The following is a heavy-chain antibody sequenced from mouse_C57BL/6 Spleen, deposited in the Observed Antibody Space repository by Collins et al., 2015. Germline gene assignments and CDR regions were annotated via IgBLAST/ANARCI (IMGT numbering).Heavy chain of an antibody. Sequence: EVQLRQSGPELVKPGASVKISCKASGYTFTDYYMNWVKQSHGKSLEWIGDINPNNAGTSYNQKFKGKATLTVDKSSSTAFMELRSLTSEDSAVYYCARSAFYSFYYFDYWGQGTTLTVSS. J-gene: IGHJ2*01. D-gene: IGHD2-12*01. CDR2: INPNNAGT. V-gene: IGHV1-26*01. CDR3: ARSAFYSFYYFDY. CDR1: GYTFTDYY.